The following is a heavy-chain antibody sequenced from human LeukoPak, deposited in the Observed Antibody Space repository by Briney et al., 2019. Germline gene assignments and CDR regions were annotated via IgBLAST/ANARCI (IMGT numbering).Heavy chain of an antibody. CDR2: ISYDGSKK. Sequence: GGSLRLSCAASGFTFSSYGMHWVRQAPGKGLEWVAVISYDGSKKYYADSVKGRFTISRDNSKNTLYLQMNSLRAEDTAVYYCAKLSYCGGDCYSALDYWGQGTLVTASS. CDR3: AKLSYCGGDCYSALDY. CDR1: GFTFSSYG. V-gene: IGHV3-30*18. D-gene: IGHD2-21*02. J-gene: IGHJ4*02.